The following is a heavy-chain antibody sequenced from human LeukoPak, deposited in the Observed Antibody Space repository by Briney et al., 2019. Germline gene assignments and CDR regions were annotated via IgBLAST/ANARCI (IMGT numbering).Heavy chain of an antibody. CDR2: ISSSGNTI. CDR3: ARAGEMRYMDV. Sequence: PGGSLRLSCAASGFTFSDYYMSWIRQAPGKGLEWVSYISSSGNTIYYADSVRGRFTISRDNAKNSLFLQMNSLRVDDTATYYCARAGEMRYMDVWGKGTAVAVS. V-gene: IGHV3-11*01. D-gene: IGHD5-24*01. CDR1: GFTFSDYY. J-gene: IGHJ6*03.